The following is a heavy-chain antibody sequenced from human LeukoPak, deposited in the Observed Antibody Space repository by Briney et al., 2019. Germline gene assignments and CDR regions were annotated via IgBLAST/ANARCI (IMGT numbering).Heavy chain of an antibody. CDR2: IIPIFGTA. CDR3: ARDYYDSSVPGY. CDR1: GGTFSSYA. Sequence: ASVKVSCKASGGTFSSYAISWVRQAPGQGLEWMGGIIPIFGTANYAQKFQGRVTITADESTSTAYMELSSLRSEDTAVYYCARDYYDSSVPGYWGRGTLVTVSS. V-gene: IGHV1-69*13. J-gene: IGHJ4*02. D-gene: IGHD3-22*01.